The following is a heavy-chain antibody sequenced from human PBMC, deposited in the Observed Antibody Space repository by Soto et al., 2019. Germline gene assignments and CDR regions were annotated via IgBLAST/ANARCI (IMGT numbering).Heavy chain of an antibody. CDR2: TYYKSRWCT. CDR3: ARGDFVVASASWFD. V-gene: IGHV6-1*01. J-gene: IGHJ5*01. Sequence: GDSPGGKVCSYRGSCNWLKKTPSRGLEWLGRTYYKSRWCTDYAVSFEGRISIDADTSKNQFSLQLTSLTPQDTAVYFCARGDFVVASASWFD. D-gene: IGHD3-10*01. CDR1: GGKVCSYRGS.